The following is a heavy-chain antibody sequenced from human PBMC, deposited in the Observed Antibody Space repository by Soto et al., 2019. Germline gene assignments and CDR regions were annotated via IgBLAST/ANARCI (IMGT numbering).Heavy chain of an antibody. J-gene: IGHJ4*02. CDR2: ISAYNGNT. Sequence: ASVKVSCKASGYTFTSYGISWVRQAPGQGLEWMGWISAYNGNTNYAQKLQGRVTMTTDTSTRTAYMELRSLRSDDTAVYYCAREAPKREWFGEPYNDYWGQGTLVTVSS. CDR3: AREAPKREWFGEPYNDY. D-gene: IGHD3-10*01. V-gene: IGHV1-18*01. CDR1: GYTFTSYG.